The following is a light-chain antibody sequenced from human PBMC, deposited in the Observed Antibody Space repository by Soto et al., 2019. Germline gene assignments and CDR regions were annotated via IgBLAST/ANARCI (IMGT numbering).Light chain of an antibody. Sequence: EIVLTQSPGTLPLSPGERATLSCRASQSVSSTYLAWYQQKRGQAPRLLIYGGSSRATGIPDRFSGSGSGTSFTININRLENEDFEVYFCHCQKFSIYGVSPVYTLGQGTKVEIK. J-gene: IGKJ2*01. CDR1: QSVSSTY. V-gene: IGKV3-20*01. CDR3: HCQKFSIYGVSPVYT. CDR2: GGS.